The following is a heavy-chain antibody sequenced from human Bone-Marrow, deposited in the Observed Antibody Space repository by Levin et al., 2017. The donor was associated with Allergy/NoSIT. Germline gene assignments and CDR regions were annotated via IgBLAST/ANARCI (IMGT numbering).Heavy chain of an antibody. CDR1: GFTFDDFA. CDR2: ISWNSDKK. D-gene: IGHD5-24*01. V-gene: IGHV3-9*01. J-gene: IGHJ2*01. Sequence: SLKISCEASGFTFDDFAMHWVRQAPGKGLEWVSGISWNSDKKGYADSVKGRFTISRDNAKNSLYLQMNSLRREDTALYYCAKEAAGDGYNFDWYFDLWGRGTLVTVSS. CDR3: AKEAAGDGYNFDWYFDL.